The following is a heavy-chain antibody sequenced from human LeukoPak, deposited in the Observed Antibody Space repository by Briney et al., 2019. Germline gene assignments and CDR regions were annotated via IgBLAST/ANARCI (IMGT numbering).Heavy chain of an antibody. Sequence: SETLSLTCAVYGGSFSGYYWSWIRQPPGKGLEWIGEINHSGSTNYNPSLKSRVTISVDTSKNQFSLKLSSVTAADTAVYYCARGCVVREKRSKEYFQHWGQGTLVTVSS. D-gene: IGHD3-10*01. V-gene: IGHV4-34*01. CDR3: ARGCVVREKRSKEYFQH. CDR1: GGSFSGYY. CDR2: INHSGST. J-gene: IGHJ1*01.